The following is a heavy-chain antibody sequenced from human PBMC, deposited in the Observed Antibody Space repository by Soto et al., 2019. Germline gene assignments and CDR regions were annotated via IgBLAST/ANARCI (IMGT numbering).Heavy chain of an antibody. J-gene: IGHJ4*02. Sequence: GASVKVSCKASGYIFTGHYMHWVRQAPGQGLEWMGWINPHSGDTNYAQSFQGWVTMTRDTSFSTAYLELSRLRSDDTAVYYCARPITMVRGVIIPYFDYWGQGTLVTVSS. V-gene: IGHV1-2*04. CDR3: ARPITMVRGVIIPYFDY. D-gene: IGHD3-10*01. CDR1: GYIFTGHY. CDR2: INPHSGDT.